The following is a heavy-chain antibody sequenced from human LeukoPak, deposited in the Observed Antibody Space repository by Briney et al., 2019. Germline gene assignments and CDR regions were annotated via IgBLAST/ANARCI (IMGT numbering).Heavy chain of an antibody. J-gene: IGHJ2*01. V-gene: IGHV3-74*01. D-gene: IGHD5-12*01. CDR3: AKGGRDIVATIGYFDL. CDR1: GFTFSGYW. Sequence: PGGSLRISCAASGFTFSGYWMHWVRQAPGKGLVWVSYISNDGSGTSYADSVKGRFTISRDNAKNTVDLHMNSLRAEDTAVYYCAKGGRDIVATIGYFDLWGRGTLVTVSS. CDR2: ISNDGSGT.